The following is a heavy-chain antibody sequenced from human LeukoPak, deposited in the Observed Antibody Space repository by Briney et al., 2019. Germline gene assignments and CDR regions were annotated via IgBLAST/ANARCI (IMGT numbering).Heavy chain of an antibody. V-gene: IGHV1-46*01. CDR2: INPSGGST. D-gene: IGHD6-19*01. CDR3: ARGIISSGPHWYFDL. CDR1: GYTFTSYY. J-gene: IGHJ2*01. Sequence: ASVKVSCKASGYTFTSYYMHWVRQAPGQGLEWMGIINPSGGSTSYAQKFQGRVTMTRDTSTSTVYMELSSPRSEDTAVYYCARGIISSGPHWYFDLWGRGTLVTVSS.